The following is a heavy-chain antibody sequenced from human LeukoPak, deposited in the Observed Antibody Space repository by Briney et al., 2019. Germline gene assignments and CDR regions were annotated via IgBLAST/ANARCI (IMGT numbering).Heavy chain of an antibody. J-gene: IGHJ4*02. V-gene: IGHV3-23*01. D-gene: IGHD1-26*01. CDR1: GFTFSSYA. Sequence: GGSLRLSCAASGFTFSSYAVSWVRQAPGKGLEWVSVISGSGGGTYYADSVKGRFTISRDNSKNTLYVQMNSLRVKDTAVYYCAKAYGKASDYWGQGTLVTVSS. CDR2: ISGSGGGT. CDR3: AKAYGKASDY.